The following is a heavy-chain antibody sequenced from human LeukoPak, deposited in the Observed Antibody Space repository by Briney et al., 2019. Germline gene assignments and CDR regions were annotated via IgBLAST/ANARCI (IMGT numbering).Heavy chain of an antibody. CDR3: ARSNPSKNYYMDV. J-gene: IGHJ6*03. Sequence: PSETLSLTCTVSDYSISSGPYWGWIRQPPGKGLKWIGSIYHSGSTYYNPSLKSRVTISVDTSKNQLSLKLSSVTAADTAVYYCARSNPSKNYYMDVWGKGTTVTVSS. CDR1: DYSISSGPY. CDR2: IYHSGST. V-gene: IGHV4-38-2*02. D-gene: IGHD1-14*01.